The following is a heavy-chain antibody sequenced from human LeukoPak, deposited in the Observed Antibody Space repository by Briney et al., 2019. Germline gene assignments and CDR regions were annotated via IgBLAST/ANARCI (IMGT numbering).Heavy chain of an antibody. CDR2: INHSGST. CDR1: GGSFSGFY. D-gene: IGHD5-24*01. Sequence: KTSETLSLTCAVYGGSFSGFYWSWIRQPPGKGLEWIGEINHSGSTNYNPSLKSRVTLSVDTSKSQFSLKLSSVTAADTAVYYCARARAMATIKRGDLRQLHFDYWGQGTLVTVSS. V-gene: IGHV4-34*01. CDR3: ARARAMATIKRGDLRQLHFDY. J-gene: IGHJ4*02.